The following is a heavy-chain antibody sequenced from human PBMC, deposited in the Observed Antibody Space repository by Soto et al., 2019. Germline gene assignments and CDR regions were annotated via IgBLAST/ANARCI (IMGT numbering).Heavy chain of an antibody. CDR1: GGSISSYY. V-gene: IGHV4-4*07. J-gene: IGHJ5*02. CDR2: IYTSWST. Sequence: PSETLSLTCTDSGGSISSYYWSWIRQPAGQGLGWIGRIYTSWSTNYSPSSKSRVTMSVDTSKNQFALKLSSGAAADTAVYYCAREPWYYYGSGSYYTVNWFDPWGQGTLVTVSS. CDR3: AREPWYYYGSGSYYTVNWFDP. D-gene: IGHD3-10*01.